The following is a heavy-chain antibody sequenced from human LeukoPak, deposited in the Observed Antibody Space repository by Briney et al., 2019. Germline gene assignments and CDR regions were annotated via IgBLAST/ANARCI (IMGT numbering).Heavy chain of an antibody. Sequence: SETLSLTCTVSGGSISSYYWSWIRDPPGKGLECIGYIYYSGSTNYNPSLKSRVTISVDTSKNQFSLKLSSVAAADTAVYYCARPLWFGELGSFGYWGQGTLVTVSS. CDR3: ARPLWFGELGSFGY. D-gene: IGHD3-10*01. V-gene: IGHV4-59*08. J-gene: IGHJ4*02. CDR1: GGSISSYY. CDR2: IYYSGST.